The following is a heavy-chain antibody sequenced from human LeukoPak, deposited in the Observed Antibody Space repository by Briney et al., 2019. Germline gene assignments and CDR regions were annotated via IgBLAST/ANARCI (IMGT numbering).Heavy chain of an antibody. V-gene: IGHV4-59*12. CDR1: GGSISSYY. CDR3: ARDLNYYDSSGHD. D-gene: IGHD3-22*01. J-gene: IGHJ4*02. CDR2: IYYSGST. Sequence: SETLSLTCTVSGGSISSYYWSWIRQPPGKGLEWIGYIYYSGSTNYNPSLKSRVTISVDTSKNQFSLKLSSVTAADTAVYYCARDLNYYDSSGHDWGQGTLVTVSS.